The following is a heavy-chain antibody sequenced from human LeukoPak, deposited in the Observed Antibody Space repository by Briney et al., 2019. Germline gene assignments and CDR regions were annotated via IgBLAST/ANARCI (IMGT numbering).Heavy chain of an antibody. Sequence: SGGSLRLSCAASGFTFSSYAMSWVRQAPGKGLEWVSAISGSGGNTYYAHSVKGRFTISRDNSKNALYLHMNSLRAEDTAVYVCASSYGGKSWKSRLLIFDYWGQGTLVTVSS. CDR3: ASSYGGKSWKSRLLIFDY. D-gene: IGHD4-23*01. V-gene: IGHV3-23*01. CDR2: ISGSGGNT. CDR1: GFTFSSYA. J-gene: IGHJ4*02.